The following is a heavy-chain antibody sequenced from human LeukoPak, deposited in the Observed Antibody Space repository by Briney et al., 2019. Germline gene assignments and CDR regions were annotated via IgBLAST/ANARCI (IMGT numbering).Heavy chain of an antibody. Sequence: ASVKVSCKASGYTFTSYDINWVRQATGQGLEWMGWVNPNSANTGYAQKFQGRVTMTRNTSISTAYMELSSLRSEDTAVYYCARGPTYYYDSSGYLAPWGQGTLVTVSS. D-gene: IGHD3-22*01. J-gene: IGHJ5*02. V-gene: IGHV1-8*02. CDR2: VNPNSANT. CDR3: ARGPTYYYDSSGYLAP. CDR1: GYTFTSYD.